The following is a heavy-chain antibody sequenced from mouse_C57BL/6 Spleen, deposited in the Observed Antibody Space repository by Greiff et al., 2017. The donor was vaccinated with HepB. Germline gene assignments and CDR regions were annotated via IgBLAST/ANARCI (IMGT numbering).Heavy chain of an antibody. V-gene: IGHV1-50*01. Sequence: VQLQHPGAELVKPGASVKLSCKASGYTFTSYWMQWVKQRPGQGLEWIGEIDPSDSYTNYNQKFKGKATLTVDTSSSTAYMQLSSLTSEDSAVYYCARSGTYYFDYWGQGTTLTVSS. CDR3: ARSGTYYFDY. J-gene: IGHJ2*01. CDR1: GYTFTSYW. CDR2: IDPSDSYT. D-gene: IGHD4-1*01.